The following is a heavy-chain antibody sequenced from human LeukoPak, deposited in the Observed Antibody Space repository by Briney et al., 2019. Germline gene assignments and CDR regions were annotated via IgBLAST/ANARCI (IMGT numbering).Heavy chain of an antibody. J-gene: IGHJ4*02. CDR3: AKGGYTYGHFDY. V-gene: IGHV3-53*01. Sequence: GGSLRLSCAASGFTVSSNYMSWVRQAPGKGLEWVSIIYSGGGTYYADSVKGRFTISRDNSKNTLFLQMISLSAEDTAVNYCAKGGYTYGHFDYWGQGTLVTVSS. CDR1: GFTVSSNY. CDR2: IYSGGGT. D-gene: IGHD5-18*01.